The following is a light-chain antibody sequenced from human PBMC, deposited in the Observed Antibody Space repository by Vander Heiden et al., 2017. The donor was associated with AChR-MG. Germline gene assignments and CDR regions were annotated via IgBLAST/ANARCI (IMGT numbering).Light chain of an antibody. Sequence: QSALTQPPSASGSPGQSVTISCTGTSSDVGGYNYVSWYQQHPGKAPNLMIYEVSKRPSGVPDRFSGSKSGNTASLTVSGLQAEDEADDDCSAHAGRNNLWVCGGGTKLTVL. CDR1: SSDVGGYNY. J-gene: IGLJ3*02. CDR2: EVS. CDR3: SAHAGRNNLWV. V-gene: IGLV2-8*01.